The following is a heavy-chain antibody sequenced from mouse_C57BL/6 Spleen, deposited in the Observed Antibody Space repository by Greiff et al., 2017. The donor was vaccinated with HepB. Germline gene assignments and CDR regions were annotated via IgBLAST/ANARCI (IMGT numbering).Heavy chain of an antibody. CDR1: GYTFTDYN. D-gene: IGHD2-5*01. CDR3: AHSYYSNYFAY. Sequence: EVQLQQSGPELVKPGASVKMSCKASGYTFTDYNMHWVKQSHGKSLEWIGYINPNNGGTSYNQKFKGKATLTVNKSSSTAYMELRSLTSEDSAVYYCAHSYYSNYFAYWGQGTLVTVSA. J-gene: IGHJ3*01. CDR2: INPNNGGT. V-gene: IGHV1-22*01.